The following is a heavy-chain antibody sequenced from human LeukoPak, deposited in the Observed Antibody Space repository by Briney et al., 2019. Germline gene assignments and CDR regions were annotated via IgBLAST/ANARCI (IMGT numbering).Heavy chain of an antibody. D-gene: IGHD3-3*01. V-gene: IGHV4-61*02. Sequence: SETLSLTCTVSGGSISSGSYYWSRIRQPAGKGLEWIGRIYTSGSTNYNPSLKSRVTISVDTSKNQFSLKLSSVTAADTAVYYCAREVRFLEWLPHAFDYWGQGTLVTVSS. CDR2: IYTSGST. CDR1: GGSISSGSYY. CDR3: AREVRFLEWLPHAFDY. J-gene: IGHJ4*02.